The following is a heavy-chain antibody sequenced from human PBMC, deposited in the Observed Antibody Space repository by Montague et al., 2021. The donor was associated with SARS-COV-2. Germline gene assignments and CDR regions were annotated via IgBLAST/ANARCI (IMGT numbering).Heavy chain of an antibody. J-gene: IGHJ4*02. D-gene: IGHD6-19*01. Sequence: SETRSLTCSVSGDSISRSTNHWGWIRQPPGKGLEWIASIHYSGRTYHNPPLKSRVTISIDTSKNQFSLKLSSVTAADTAVYYCTRTTDDSALAATFWGQGTLVTVSS. V-gene: IGHV4-39*01. CDR3: TRTTDDSALAATF. CDR2: IHYSGRT. CDR1: GDSISRSTNH.